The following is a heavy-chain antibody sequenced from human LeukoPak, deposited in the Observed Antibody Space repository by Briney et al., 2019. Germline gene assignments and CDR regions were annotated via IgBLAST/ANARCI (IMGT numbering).Heavy chain of an antibody. V-gene: IGHV4-4*07. CDR1: GGSISSYY. CDR3: ARDLNWYSGYLFDY. J-gene: IGHJ4*02. CDR2: IYTSGST. D-gene: IGHD5-12*01. Sequence: SETLSLTCTVSGGSISSYYWSWIRQPAGKGLERIGRIYTSGSTNYNHSLKSRVTMSVDTSKNQFSLKLSSVTAADTAVYYCARDLNWYSGYLFDYWGQGTLVTVSS.